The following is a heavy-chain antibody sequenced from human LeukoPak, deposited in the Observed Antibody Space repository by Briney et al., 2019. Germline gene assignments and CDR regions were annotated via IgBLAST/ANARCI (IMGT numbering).Heavy chain of an antibody. J-gene: IGHJ5*02. CDR2: ISGSGGST. CDR1: GFTFSGYA. Sequence: GGSLRLSCAASGFTFSGYAMSWVRQAPGKGLEWVSAISGSGGSTYYADSVKGRFTISRDNSKNTLYLQMNSLRAEDTAVYYCAKDPYYDSSVPTWGRGTLVTVSS. CDR3: AKDPYYDSSVPT. V-gene: IGHV3-23*01. D-gene: IGHD3-22*01.